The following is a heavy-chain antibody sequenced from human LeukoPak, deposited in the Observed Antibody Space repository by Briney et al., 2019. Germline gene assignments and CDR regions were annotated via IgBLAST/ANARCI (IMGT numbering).Heavy chain of an antibody. CDR2: INHSGST. V-gene: IGHV4-34*01. CDR1: GGSFSGYY. D-gene: IGHD4-11*01. J-gene: IGHJ4*02. Sequence: SETLSLTCAVYGGSFSGYYWSWLRQPPGKGLEWIGEINHSGSTNYNPSLKSRVTISVDTSKNQFSLKLSSVTAADTAVYYCARRARSNPPDYWGQGTLVTVS. CDR3: ARRARSNPPDY.